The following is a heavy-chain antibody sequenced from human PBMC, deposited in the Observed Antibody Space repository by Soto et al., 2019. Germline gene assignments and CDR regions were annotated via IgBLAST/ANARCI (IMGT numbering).Heavy chain of an antibody. J-gene: IGHJ6*02. CDR2: ISGSGGST. CDR1: GFTFSSYA. D-gene: IGHD2-2*01. V-gene: IGHV3-23*01. CDR3: AKGVDSVVVPAAVLGYYYGMDV. Sequence: GGSLRLSCAASGFTFSSYAMSWVRQAPGKGLEWVSAISGSGGSTYYADSVKGRFTISRDNSKKTLYLQINSLRVEDTAVYYCAKGVDSVVVPAAVLGYYYGMDVWGQGTTVNVSS.